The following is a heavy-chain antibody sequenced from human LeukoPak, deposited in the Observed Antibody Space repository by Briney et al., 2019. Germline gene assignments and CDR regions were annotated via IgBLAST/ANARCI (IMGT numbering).Heavy chain of an antibody. J-gene: IGHJ4*02. CDR1: GFTFSSYS. Sequence: GGSLRLSCAASGFTFSSYSMNWVRQAPGKGLEWVSSISSSSSYIYYADSVKGRFTISRDNAKNSLYLQMNSLRAEDTAVYYCAREAEEWAARVDYWGQGTLVTVSS. CDR2: ISSSSSYI. CDR3: AREAEEWAARVDY. V-gene: IGHV3-21*01. D-gene: IGHD6-13*01.